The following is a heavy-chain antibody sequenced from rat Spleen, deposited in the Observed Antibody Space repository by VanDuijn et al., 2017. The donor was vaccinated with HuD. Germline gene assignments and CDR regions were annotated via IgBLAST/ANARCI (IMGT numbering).Heavy chain of an antibody. CDR2: IWGDGST. D-gene: IGHD1-11*01. CDR3: ARSYGGYTSNWFPY. Sequence: QVQLKESGPGLVQPSQTLSLSCTVSGFSLISYGVNWVRQSPGQGLEWMGGIWGDGSTKYNSALKSRLRISRDTSKSQVFLKMNSLQTDDTVIYFCARSYGGYTSNWFPYWGQGTLVTVSS. V-gene: IGHV2-13*01. J-gene: IGHJ3*01. CDR1: GFSLISYG.